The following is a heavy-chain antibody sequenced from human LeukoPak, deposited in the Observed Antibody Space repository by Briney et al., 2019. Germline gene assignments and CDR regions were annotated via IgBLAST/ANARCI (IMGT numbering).Heavy chain of an antibody. D-gene: IGHD5-12*01. CDR2: ISGSGGST. Sequence: GGTLRLSCAASGFTFSSYGMSWVRQAPGKGLEWVSAISGSGGSTYYADSVKGRFTISRDNSKNTLYLQMNSLRAEDTAVYYCAKGATISFRFDYWGQGTLVTVSS. CDR3: AKGATISFRFDY. CDR1: GFTFSSYG. J-gene: IGHJ4*02. V-gene: IGHV3-23*01.